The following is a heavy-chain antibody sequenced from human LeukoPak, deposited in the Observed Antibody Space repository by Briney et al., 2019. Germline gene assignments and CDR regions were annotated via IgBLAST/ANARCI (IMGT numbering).Heavy chain of an antibody. D-gene: IGHD5-12*01. CDR1: GGSISSSIYY. J-gene: IGHJ4*02. Sequence: PSETLTLTCSVSGGSISSSIYYWSWIRQPAGKGLEWIGRLYPSGIPNYSPSLESRVTISADTSKKQFSLKLTSVTAADTAVYYCAIATRGAFDYWGQGSLVTVSS. CDR3: AIATRGAFDY. V-gene: IGHV4-61*02. CDR2: LYPSGIP.